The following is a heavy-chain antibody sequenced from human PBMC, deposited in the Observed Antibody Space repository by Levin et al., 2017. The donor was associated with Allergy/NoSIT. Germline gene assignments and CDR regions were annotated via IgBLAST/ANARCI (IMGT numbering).Heavy chain of an antibody. V-gene: IGHV4-39*01. CDR3: ASPTRGGDNWLDP. Sequence: PSETLSLTCTVSGGSISSSGYYWGWIRQPPGKDLEWIASIHYSGSTYYNPSRKSRGTISTERSKNQFARKVTSVTAAETAVYYCASPTRGGDNWLDPWGQGTLVTVSS. CDR1: GGSISSSGYY. CDR2: IHYSGST. J-gene: IGHJ5*02. D-gene: IGHD2-21*01.